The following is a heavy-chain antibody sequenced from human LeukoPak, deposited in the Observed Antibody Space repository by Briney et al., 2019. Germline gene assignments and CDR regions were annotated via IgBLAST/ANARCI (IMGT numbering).Heavy chain of an antibody. Sequence: SETLSLTCTVSGGSISSYYWSWIRQPPGKGLEWIGYIYYSGSTNYNPSLKSRVTISVDTSKNQFSLKLSSVTAADTAVFYCARHTRYNWFDPWGQGTLVTVSS. CDR2: IYYSGST. CDR1: GGSISSYY. V-gene: IGHV4-59*08. J-gene: IGHJ5*02. CDR3: ARHTRYNWFDP.